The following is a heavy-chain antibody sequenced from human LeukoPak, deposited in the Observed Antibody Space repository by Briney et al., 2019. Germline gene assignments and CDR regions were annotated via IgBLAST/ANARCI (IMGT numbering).Heavy chain of an antibody. Sequence: KSGGSLRLSCATSKFTFSTYSMNWVRQAPGKGLEWVSSISSSTSYIYYADSLKGRFTISRDNAKNSLYLQMNSLRAEDTAVYYCARSRNWTYEGPGYYYGMDVWGQGTTVTVSS. CDR3: ARSRNWTYEGPGYYYGMDV. CDR1: KFTFSTYS. V-gene: IGHV3-21*01. CDR2: ISSSTSYI. D-gene: IGHD1-20*01. J-gene: IGHJ6*02.